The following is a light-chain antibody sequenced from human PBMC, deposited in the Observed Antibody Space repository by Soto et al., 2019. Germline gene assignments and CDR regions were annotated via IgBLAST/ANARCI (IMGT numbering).Light chain of an antibody. V-gene: IGLV2-11*01. CDR3: CSFAGSYTFVV. Sequence: QSALTQPRSVSGSPGQSVTISCTGTSSDVGSYNYVSWYQQYPGAATKLVIYDVSKPPSGVPDRFSGSKSDNTASLPISALQAEDEADYYCCSFAGSYTFVVFGGGTKVTVL. J-gene: IGLJ2*01. CDR2: DVS. CDR1: SSDVGSYNY.